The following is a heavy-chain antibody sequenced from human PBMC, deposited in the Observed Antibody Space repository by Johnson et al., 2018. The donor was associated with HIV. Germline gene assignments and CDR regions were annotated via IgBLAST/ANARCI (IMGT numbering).Heavy chain of an antibody. Sequence: QVQLVESGGGVVQPGRSLRLSCAASGFTFSSYGMHWVRQAPGKGLEWVASISYDGGNKYYADSVRGRITISRDNSKNILYLQMNSLRTEDTAVYYCARERFSDRLTCYHAFDGWGQGTMVTVSS. V-gene: IGHV3-30*03. CDR2: ISYDGGNK. D-gene: IGHD3-9*01. J-gene: IGHJ3*01. CDR3: ARERFSDRLTCYHAFDG. CDR1: GFTFSSYG.